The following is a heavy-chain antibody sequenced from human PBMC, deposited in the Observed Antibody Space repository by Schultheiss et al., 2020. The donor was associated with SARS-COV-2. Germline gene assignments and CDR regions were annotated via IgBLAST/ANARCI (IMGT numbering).Heavy chain of an antibody. CDR2: IYTSGST. V-gene: IGHV4-4*07. J-gene: IGHJ6*03. D-gene: IGHD2-15*01. CDR3: ARGVKGYCSGGSCRALYYYYYMDV. CDR1: GGSISSYY. Sequence: SETLSLTCTVSGGSISSYYWSWIRQPAGKGLEWIGRIYTSGSTNYNPSLKSRVTMSVDTSKNQFSLKLSSVTAADTAVYYCARGVKGYCSGGSCRALYYYYYMDVWGKGTTVTVAS.